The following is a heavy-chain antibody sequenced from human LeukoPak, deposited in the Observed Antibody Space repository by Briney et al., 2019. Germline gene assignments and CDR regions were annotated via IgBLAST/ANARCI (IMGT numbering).Heavy chain of an antibody. CDR2: IIPIFGTA. CDR1: GGTLSSYA. D-gene: IGHD2-8*01. Sequence: XVKVSCKASGGTLSSYAISWVRQAPGQGLEWMGGIIPIFGTANYAQKLQGRVAINGEEYKSRAYMELSSLRSEDTAVYYCARGLMVYATDYYCYYMDVWGKGTTVTVSS. CDR3: ARGLMVYATDYYCYYMDV. V-gene: IGHV1-69*13. J-gene: IGHJ6*03.